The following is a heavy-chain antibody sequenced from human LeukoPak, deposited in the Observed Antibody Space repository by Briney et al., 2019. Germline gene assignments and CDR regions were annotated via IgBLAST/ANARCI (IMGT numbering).Heavy chain of an antibody. J-gene: IGHJ4*02. CDR1: GGSISSYY. CDR2: IYYSGST. D-gene: IGHD2-2*01. Sequence: PSETLSLTCTVSGGSISSYYWSWIRQPPGKGLEWIGYIYYSGSTNYNPSLKSRVTISVDTSKNQFSLKLSSVTAADTAVYYCAREERYCSSTSCYSNFDYWGQGTLVTVSS. V-gene: IGHV4-59*01. CDR3: AREERYCSSTSCYSNFDY.